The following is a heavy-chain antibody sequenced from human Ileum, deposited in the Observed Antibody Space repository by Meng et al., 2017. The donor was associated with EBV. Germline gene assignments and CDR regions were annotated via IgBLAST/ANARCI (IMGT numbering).Heavy chain of an antibody. Sequence: VQLAESGPELGKPSQTLSLTCTVSGGSISSSNYYWSWIRQPPGKGLEWSGHIYNSGSTYYNPSLKSRITISVDTSKNQFSLKLSSVTAADTAVYYCARGQKGYFDLWGRGTLVTVSS. CDR2: IYNSGST. V-gene: IGHV4-30-4*01. CDR3: ARGQKGYFDL. CDR1: GGSISSSNYY. J-gene: IGHJ2*01.